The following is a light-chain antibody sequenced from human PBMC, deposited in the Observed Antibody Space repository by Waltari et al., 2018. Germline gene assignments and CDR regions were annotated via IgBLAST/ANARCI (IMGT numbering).Light chain of an antibody. CDR1: QSVSSY. CDR3: QQRSNWPPLT. J-gene: IGKJ4*01. CDR2: DAS. V-gene: IGKV3-11*01. Sequence: EIVLTQSPATRSLSPGERATLSCRARQSVSSYLAWYQQKPGQAPRLLIYDASNRATGIPARFSGSGSGTDFTLTIRSIEPEDFAVYYCQQRSNWPPLTFGGGTKVEIK.